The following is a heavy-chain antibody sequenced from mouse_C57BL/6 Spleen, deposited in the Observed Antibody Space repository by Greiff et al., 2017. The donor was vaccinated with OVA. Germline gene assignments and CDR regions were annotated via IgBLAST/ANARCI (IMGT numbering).Heavy chain of an antibody. CDR1: GYTFTSYW. CDR2: IHPNSGST. J-gene: IGHJ2*01. D-gene: IGHD1-1*01. CDR3: ANPSDYYGSSYGY. Sequence: QVQLKQPGAELVKPGASVKLSCKASGYTFTSYWMHWVKQRPGQGLEWIGMIHPNSGSTNYNEKFKSKATLTVDKSSSTAYMQLSSLTSEDSAVYYCANPSDYYGSSYGYWGQGTTLTVSS. V-gene: IGHV1-64*01.